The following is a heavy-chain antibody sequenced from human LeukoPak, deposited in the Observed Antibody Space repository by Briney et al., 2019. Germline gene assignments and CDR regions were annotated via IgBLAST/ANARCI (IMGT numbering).Heavy chain of an antibody. CDR2: INPNSGGT. CDR1: GYTFTGYY. CDR3: ARGGRDSSGSFQH. J-gene: IGHJ1*01. D-gene: IGHD3-22*01. V-gene: IGHV1-2*02. Sequence: ASVMVSCKASGYTFTGYYMHWVRQAPGQGLEWMGWINPNSGGTNYAQKFQGRVTMTRDTSISTAYMELSRLKSDDTAVYYCARGGRDSSGSFQHWGQGTLVTVSS.